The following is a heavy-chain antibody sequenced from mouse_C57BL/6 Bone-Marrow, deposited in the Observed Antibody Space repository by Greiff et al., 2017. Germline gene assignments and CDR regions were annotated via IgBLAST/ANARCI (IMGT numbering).Heavy chain of an antibody. J-gene: IGHJ4*01. CDR1: GYTFTDYY. CDR3: ARSDYYYAMDY. D-gene: IGHD2-4*01. Sequence: VQLQQSGPVLVKPGASVKMSCKASGYTFTDYYMNWVKQSHGKSLEWIGVINPYNGGTSYNQKFKGKDTCTVDKSSSTAYMELNSLTSEDSAVYYCARSDYYYAMDYWGQGTSVTVSS. V-gene: IGHV1-19*01. CDR2: INPYNGGT.